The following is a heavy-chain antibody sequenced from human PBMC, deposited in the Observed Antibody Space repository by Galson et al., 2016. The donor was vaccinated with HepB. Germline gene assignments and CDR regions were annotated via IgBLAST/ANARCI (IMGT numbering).Heavy chain of an antibody. CDR2: IIPILGIA. Sequence: SVKVSCKASGGTFSSYAISRVRQAPGQGLEWMGRIIPILGIANYAQKFQGRVTITADKSTSTAYMELSSLRSEDTAVYYCARGLESSGWEDAFDIWGQGTMVTVSS. CDR1: GGTFSSYA. J-gene: IGHJ3*02. D-gene: IGHD6-19*01. CDR3: ARGLESSGWEDAFDI. V-gene: IGHV1-69*04.